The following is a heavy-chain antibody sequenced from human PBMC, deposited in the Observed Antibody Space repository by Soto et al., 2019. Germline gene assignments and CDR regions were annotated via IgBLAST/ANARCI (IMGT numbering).Heavy chain of an antibody. Sequence: ESGPTLVNPTQTLTLTCTFSGFSLSTSGVGVGWIRQPPGKALEWLALIYWDDDKRYSPSLKSRLTITKDTSKNQVVLTMTNMDPVDTATYYCAHLTYYYDSSGYYSRAEYFQHWGQGTLVTVSS. CDR3: AHLTYYYDSSGYYSRAEYFQH. CDR2: IYWDDDK. J-gene: IGHJ1*01. V-gene: IGHV2-5*02. D-gene: IGHD3-22*01. CDR1: GFSLSTSGVG.